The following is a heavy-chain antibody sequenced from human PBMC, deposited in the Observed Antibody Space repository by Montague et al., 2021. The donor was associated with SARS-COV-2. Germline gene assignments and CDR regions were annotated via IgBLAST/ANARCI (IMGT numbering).Heavy chain of an antibody. J-gene: IGHJ4*02. CDR2: ISGSGGT. D-gene: IGHD1-1*01. CDR3: AKQRGTITTTFGY. Sequence: SLRLSCAASGFTFNTYGMSWVRQAPGQGLEWVSCISGSGGTYYAGSVKGRFAISRDTSNNTLYLQMNSLRAEDTAIYYCAKQRGTITTTFGYWGRGSLVTVSS. V-gene: IGHV3-23*01. CDR1: GFTFNTYG.